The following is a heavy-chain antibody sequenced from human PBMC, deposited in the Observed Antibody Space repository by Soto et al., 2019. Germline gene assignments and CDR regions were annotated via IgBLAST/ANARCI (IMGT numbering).Heavy chain of an antibody. CDR1: GGSISSGGYS. D-gene: IGHD2-15*01. V-gene: IGHV4-31*03. J-gene: IGHJ6*02. Sequence: PSETLSLTCTVSGGSISSGGYSWSWIRQHPGKGLEWIGYIYYSGSTYYNPSLKSRVTISVDTSKNQFSLKLSSVTAADTAVYYCARAGRGYCSGFSCDSGLYGTDVWGQGTTVTVSS. CDR2: IYYSGST. CDR3: ARAGRGYCSGFSCDSGLYGTDV.